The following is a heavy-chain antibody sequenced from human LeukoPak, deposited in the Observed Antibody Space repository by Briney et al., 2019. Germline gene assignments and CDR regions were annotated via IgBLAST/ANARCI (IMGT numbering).Heavy chain of an antibody. J-gene: IGHJ4*02. D-gene: IGHD3-3*01. Sequence: ASVKVSCKASGYAFTGYYMHWVRQAPGQGLEWMGWINPNSGGTNYAQKFQGRVTMTRDTSISTAYMELSRLRSDDTAVYYCARGKGFVGHFDFWGQGTLVTVSS. V-gene: IGHV1-2*02. CDR3: ARGKGFVGHFDF. CDR2: INPNSGGT. CDR1: GYAFTGYY.